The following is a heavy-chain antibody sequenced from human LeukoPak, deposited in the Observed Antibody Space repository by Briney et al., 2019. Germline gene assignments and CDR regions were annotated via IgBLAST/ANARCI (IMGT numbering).Heavy chain of an antibody. J-gene: IGHJ4*02. CDR1: QFNLQSYG. D-gene: IGHD7-27*01. V-gene: IGHV3-30*02. Sequence: PGGSLRLSCAACQFNLQSYGTHWVRQAPGKGLEWVAFIRYDGSNKYYADSVKGRFTISRDNSKNTLYLQMNSLIAEDTAVYYAAKADITWGFDYGGQGTLVTVSS. CDR3: AKADITWGFDY. CDR2: IRYDGSNK.